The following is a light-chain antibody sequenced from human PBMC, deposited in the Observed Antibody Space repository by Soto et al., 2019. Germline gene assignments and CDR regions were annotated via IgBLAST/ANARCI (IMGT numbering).Light chain of an antibody. CDR3: QQRSSWTLS. J-gene: IGKJ4*01. CDR1: QSVISTS. CDR2: DAS. V-gene: IGKV3D-20*02. Sequence: EIVLTQSPGTLYLSPGERATLSCRTSQSVISTSLAWYQQKPGQAPRLLIYDASIRAAGFPARFSVSGSGTDFTLTINHLEHEDFAVYFRQQRSSWTLSFSGGTKVDIK.